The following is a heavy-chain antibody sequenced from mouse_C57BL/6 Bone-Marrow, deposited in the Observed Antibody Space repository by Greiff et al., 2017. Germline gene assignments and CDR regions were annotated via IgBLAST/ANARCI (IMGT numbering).Heavy chain of an antibody. Sequence: VQGVESGAELARPGASVKLSCKASGYTFTSYGISWVKQRTGQGLEWIGEIYPRSGNTYYNEKFKGKATLSADKSSSTAYMELRSLTSEDSAVYFCARNGNYPYWYFDVWGTGTTVTVSS. V-gene: IGHV1-81*01. J-gene: IGHJ1*03. CDR3: ARNGNYPYWYFDV. CDR1: GYTFTSYG. CDR2: IYPRSGNT. D-gene: IGHD2-1*01.